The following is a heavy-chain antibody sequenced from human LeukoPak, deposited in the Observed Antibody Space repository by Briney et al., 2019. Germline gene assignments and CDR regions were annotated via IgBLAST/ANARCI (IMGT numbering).Heavy chain of an antibody. CDR2: IYYSGIT. CDR3: ARGDDPGYLIQYSSSWYGYFDY. CDR1: GGSISSSSYY. V-gene: IGHV4-39*07. D-gene: IGHD6-13*01. J-gene: IGHJ4*02. Sequence: SETLSLTCTVSGGSISSSSYYWGWIRQPPGKGLEWNGRIYYSGITYYNPSLKSRVSISVDTSKNQFSLKLSSVTAADTAVYYCARGDDPGYLIQYSSSWYGYFDYWGQGTLVTVSS.